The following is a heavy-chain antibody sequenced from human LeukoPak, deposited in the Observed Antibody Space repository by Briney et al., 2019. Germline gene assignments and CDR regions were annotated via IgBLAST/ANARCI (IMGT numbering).Heavy chain of an antibody. Sequence: GASVKVSCKASGYTFTSYYMHWVRQAPGQGLEWTGIINPSGGSTSYAQKFQGRVTMTRDTSTSTVYMELSSLRSEDTAVYYCARDIRITIFGVAYGMDVWGQGTTVTVSS. CDR3: ARDIRITIFGVAYGMDV. V-gene: IGHV1-46*01. D-gene: IGHD3-3*01. CDR2: INPSGGST. CDR1: GYTFTSYY. J-gene: IGHJ6*02.